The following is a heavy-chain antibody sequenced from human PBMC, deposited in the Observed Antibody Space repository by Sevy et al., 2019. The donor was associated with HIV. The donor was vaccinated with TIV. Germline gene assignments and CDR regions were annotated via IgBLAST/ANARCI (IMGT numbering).Heavy chain of an antibody. Sequence: GGSLRLSCAASGFTFRNYWMHWVRQAPGKGLVSVSYIHTDGSSSYYADYVNGRFTISRDNAQNTLYLQMNSLRAEDTAVYYCARAGIGDFWSGYYGIDHWGQGTLVTVSS. D-gene: IGHD3-3*01. J-gene: IGHJ4*02. CDR2: IHTDGSSS. CDR3: ARAGIGDFWSGYYGIDH. V-gene: IGHV3-74*01. CDR1: GFTFRNYW.